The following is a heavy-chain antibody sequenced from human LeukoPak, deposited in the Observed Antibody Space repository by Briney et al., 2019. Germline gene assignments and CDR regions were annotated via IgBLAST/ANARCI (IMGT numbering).Heavy chain of an antibody. CDR3: ARASPMDV. CDR2: IYTSGST. Sequence: PSETLSLTCTVSGGSISSGSYYWSRIRQPAGKGLEWIGRIYTSGSTNYNPSLKSRVTISVDTSKNQFSLKLSSVTAADTAVYYCARASPMDVWGKGTTVTVSS. J-gene: IGHJ6*03. CDR1: GGSISSGSYY. V-gene: IGHV4-61*02.